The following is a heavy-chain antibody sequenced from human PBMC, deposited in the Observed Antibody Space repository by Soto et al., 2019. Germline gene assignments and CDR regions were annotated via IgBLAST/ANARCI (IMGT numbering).Heavy chain of an antibody. D-gene: IGHD5-18*01. CDR3: ARGVDRYGYRYYYYGVEG. CDR2: IIPIFGTA. J-gene: IGHJ6*02. Sequence: QVQLVQSGAEVKKPGSSVKVSCKASGGTFSSYAISWVRQAPGQGLEWMGGIIPIFGTANYAQKFQGRVTITADESTRTAWVEVSSLGSEDTAVYYCARGVDRYGYRYYYYGVEGGGQGTTDAFSS. V-gene: IGHV1-69*01. CDR1: GGTFSSYA.